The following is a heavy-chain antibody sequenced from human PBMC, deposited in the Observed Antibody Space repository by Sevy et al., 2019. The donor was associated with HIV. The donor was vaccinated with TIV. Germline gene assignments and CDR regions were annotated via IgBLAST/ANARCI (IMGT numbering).Heavy chain of an antibody. D-gene: IGHD3-22*01. CDR2: ISAYNGNT. Sequence: ASVKVSCKASDYTFSTQGFNWVRQAPGQGLEWMGWISAYNGNTKYARKFQGRVTMTTDTSTSTGYMELRSLTSDDTAVYYCARDWAPGYYYDAIGVKRDYYFDYWGQGTLVTVSS. V-gene: IGHV1-18*01. CDR1: DYTFSTQG. J-gene: IGHJ4*02. CDR3: ARDWAPGYYYDAIGVKRDYYFDY.